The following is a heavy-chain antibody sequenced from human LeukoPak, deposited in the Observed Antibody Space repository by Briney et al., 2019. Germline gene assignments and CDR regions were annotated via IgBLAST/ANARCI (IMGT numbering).Heavy chain of an antibody. CDR3: ARGVGFYYYYYYMDV. Sequence: PSETLSLTCTVSGYPISSGYFWVWIRQPPEKGLEWIGSFYHSVSTYYNPSLKSRVTISVDTSKNQFSLKLSSVTAADTAVYYCARGVGFYYYYYYMDVWGKGTTVTVSS. CDR1: GYPISSGYF. V-gene: IGHV4-38-2*02. CDR2: FYHSVST. J-gene: IGHJ6*03.